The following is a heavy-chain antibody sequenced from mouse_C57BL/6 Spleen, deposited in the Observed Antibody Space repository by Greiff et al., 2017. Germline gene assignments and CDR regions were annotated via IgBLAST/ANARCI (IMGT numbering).Heavy chain of an antibody. CDR3: ARGNWDADY. Sequence: QVQLQQPGAELVRPRTSVKLSCKASGYTFTSYWMHCVKQRPGQGLEWIRVIDPSDSYTNYNQKFKCKATLTVDTSSSTAYMQLSSLTSEDSAVYYCARGNWDADYWGQGNTLTVSS. CDR2: IDPSDSYT. D-gene: IGHD4-1*01. CDR1: GYTFTSYW. J-gene: IGHJ2*01. V-gene: IGHV1-59*01.